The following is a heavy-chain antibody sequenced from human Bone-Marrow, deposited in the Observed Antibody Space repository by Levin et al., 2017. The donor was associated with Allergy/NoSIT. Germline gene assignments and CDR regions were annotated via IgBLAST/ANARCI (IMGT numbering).Heavy chain of an antibody. CDR1: GFRFYDYA. V-gene: IGHV3-9*03. CDR2: ITWNSGKT. D-gene: IGHD2-2*01. Sequence: PGGSLRLSCAASGFRFYDYAMHWVRQAPGQGLEWVSHITWNSGKTAYADSVKGRITISRDNAKNSLYLEVKSLRPEDMAIYYCVKDIGNGYTSTSAFEHWGQGTLVTVSS. CDR3: VKDIGNGYTSTSAFEH. J-gene: IGHJ4*02.